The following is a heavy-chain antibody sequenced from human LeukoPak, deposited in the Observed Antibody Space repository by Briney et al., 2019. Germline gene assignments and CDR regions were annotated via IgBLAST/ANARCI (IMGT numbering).Heavy chain of an antibody. CDR3: TRLGKAPRDFDY. D-gene: IGHD3-10*01. CDR2: INEDGSVK. CDR1: GFIFSDYW. Sequence: GGSLRLSCAASGFIFSDYWMTWVRQAPGKGLEWLTNINEDGSVKHYVDSVKGRFTSSRDKAKRSLYLQMNSLRGEDTAVYYCTRLGKAPRDFDYWGQGTLVTVSS. J-gene: IGHJ4*02. V-gene: IGHV3-7*01.